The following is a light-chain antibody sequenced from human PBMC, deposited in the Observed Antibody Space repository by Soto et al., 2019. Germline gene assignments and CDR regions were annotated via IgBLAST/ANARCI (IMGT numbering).Light chain of an antibody. Sequence: DIQMTQSPSSLSASVGDRVTITCQASQDISNYLNWYQQKPGKAPKLLIYDASNLETGVPSRFSGSESGTDFTVSICSRQAADIARAYCRKYDNLPGFAFGPGTKVDIK. V-gene: IGKV1-33*01. J-gene: IGKJ3*01. CDR2: DAS. CDR3: RKYDNLPGFA. CDR1: QDISNY.